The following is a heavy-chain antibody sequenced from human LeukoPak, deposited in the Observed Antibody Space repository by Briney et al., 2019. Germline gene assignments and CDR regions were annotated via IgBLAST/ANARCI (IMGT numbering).Heavy chain of an antibody. CDR3: ARSSGYYLYFDY. J-gene: IGHJ4*02. V-gene: IGHV4-31*03. Sequence: SETLSLTCTVSGGSISSGGYYWRWIRQHPGKGLEWIGYIYYSGSTYYNPSLKSRVTISVDTSKNQFSLKLSSVTAADTAVYYCARSSGYYLYFDYWGQGTLVTVSS. CDR1: GGSISSGGYY. D-gene: IGHD3-22*01. CDR2: IYYSGST.